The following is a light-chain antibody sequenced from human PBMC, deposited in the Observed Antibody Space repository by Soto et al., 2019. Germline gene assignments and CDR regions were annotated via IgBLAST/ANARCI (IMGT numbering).Light chain of an antibody. CDR3: QRYGSSLLT. Sequence: EIVLTQSPGTLSLSPGERATLSCRASQSVSSSYLAWYQQKPGQAPRLLIYGASSRATGIPDSFSGSGSGKDFTLTISRLEPEDFAVYYCQRYGSSLLTFGGGTKVEIK. CDR2: GAS. CDR1: QSVSSSY. J-gene: IGKJ4*01. V-gene: IGKV3-20*01.